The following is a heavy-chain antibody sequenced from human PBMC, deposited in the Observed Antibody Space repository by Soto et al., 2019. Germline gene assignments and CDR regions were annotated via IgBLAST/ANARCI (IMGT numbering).Heavy chain of an antibody. J-gene: IGHJ5*02. CDR2: IYWNDDK. D-gene: IGHD5-18*01. CDR3: AHHRGWIPINWFDP. Sequence: SGPTLVKPTPTLTLTCTFSGFSLSTSGVGVGWIRQPPGKALEWLALIYWNDDKRYSPSLKSRLTITKDTSKNQVVLTMTNMDPVDTATYYCAHHRGWIPINWFDPWGQGTLVTVSS. V-gene: IGHV2-5*01. CDR1: GFSLSTSGVG.